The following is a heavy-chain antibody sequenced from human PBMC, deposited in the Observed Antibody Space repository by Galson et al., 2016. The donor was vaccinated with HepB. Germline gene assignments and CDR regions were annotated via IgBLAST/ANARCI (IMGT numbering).Heavy chain of an antibody. CDR3: AGQHSNEEY. CDR1: GFTFSSFS. D-gene: IGHD2-21*01. Sequence: SLRLSCAASGFTFSSFSLKWVRQAPGKGLDWVSYISSGGTTIYYADSVNGRFTISRDNAKKSLYLQMNSLRDEDSAVYYCAGQHSNEEYWGQGTLVTVSS. V-gene: IGHV3-48*02. J-gene: IGHJ4*02. CDR2: ISSGGTTI.